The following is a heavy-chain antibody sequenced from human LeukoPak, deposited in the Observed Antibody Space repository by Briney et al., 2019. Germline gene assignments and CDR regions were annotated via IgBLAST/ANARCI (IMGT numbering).Heavy chain of an antibody. Sequence: GGSLRLSCAASGFTFRDYGMHWVRQAPGKGLEWVAVIWYDGNNKYYGDSVEGRFTISRDNSKNTLYLQMNSLRAEDTAVYYCARTRYNSGGGDCWGQGTRVTVSP. CDR3: ARTRYNSGGGDC. J-gene: IGHJ4*02. CDR2: IWYDGNNK. CDR1: GFTFRDYG. V-gene: IGHV3-33*01. D-gene: IGHD6-19*01.